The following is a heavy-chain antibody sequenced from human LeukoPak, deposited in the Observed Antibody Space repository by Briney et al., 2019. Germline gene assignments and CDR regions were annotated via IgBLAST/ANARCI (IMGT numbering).Heavy chain of an antibody. J-gene: IGHJ4*02. D-gene: IGHD5-24*01. CDR3: ARQRNRRDAYREKLGRGIHY. Sequence: GESLKISCKGAGYSFTSYWIGWVRQMPGKGLEWMGIIYPDDSDTRYSPSFQGQVTISADKSISTAYLQWSSLKASDTATYYCARQRNRRDAYREKLGRGIHYWGQGTLVTVSS. V-gene: IGHV5-51*01. CDR1: GYSFTSYW. CDR2: IYPDDSDT.